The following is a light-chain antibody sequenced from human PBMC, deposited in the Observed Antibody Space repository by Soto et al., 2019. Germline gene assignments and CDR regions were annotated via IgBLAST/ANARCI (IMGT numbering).Light chain of an antibody. V-gene: IGLV2-23*02. CDR2: EVS. J-gene: IGLJ3*02. CDR1: SSDVGSYNL. Sequence: QPVLTQPASVSGSPGQSITISCTGTSSDVGSYNLVSWYQQHPGKAPKLMIYEVSKRPSGVSNRFSGSKSGNTASLTVSGLQAEDEADYDCCSYAGSSTWVFGGGTKLTVL. CDR3: CSYAGSSTWV.